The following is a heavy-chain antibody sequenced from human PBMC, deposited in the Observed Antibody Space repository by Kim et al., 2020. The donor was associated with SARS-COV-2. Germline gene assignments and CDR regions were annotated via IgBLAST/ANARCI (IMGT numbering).Heavy chain of an antibody. CDR3: ARGQLWSTFDY. V-gene: IGHV1-69*01. J-gene: IGHJ4*02. CDR2: P. D-gene: IGHD5-18*01. Sequence: PYYAQNFQGRVSITADATTSTAYMELSSLISDDTAVYYCARGQLWSTFDYWGQGTLVTVSS.